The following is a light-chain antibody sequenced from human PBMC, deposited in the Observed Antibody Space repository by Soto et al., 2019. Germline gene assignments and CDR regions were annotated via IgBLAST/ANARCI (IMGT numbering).Light chain of an antibody. CDR1: QSVTSY. CDR3: QQRSNWPYT. J-gene: IGKJ2*01. V-gene: IGKV3-11*01. Sequence: EIVLTQSPATLSLSPGERATLSCRASQSVTSYLAWYQQKPGQAPRLLMYDASNRATGIPARFSASGSGTDFTLTISSLEPEDFAVYYGQQRSNWPYTFGQGTKLEIK. CDR2: DAS.